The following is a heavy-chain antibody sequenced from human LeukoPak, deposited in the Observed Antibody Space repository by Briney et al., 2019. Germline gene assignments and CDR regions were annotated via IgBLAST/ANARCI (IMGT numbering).Heavy chain of an antibody. V-gene: IGHV4-39*07. Sequence: SETLSLTCTVSGGSISSSNYYWGWVRQPPGKALEWIGNIFYSGSTYYSPSLKSRVTISVDTSKNQFSLKLSSVTAADTAVYYCARIRGRFGRVPGTATDILTGYPDYWGQGTLVTVSS. CDR1: GGSISSSNYY. CDR2: IFYSGST. CDR3: ARIRGRFGRVPGTATDILTGYPDY. J-gene: IGHJ4*02. D-gene: IGHD3-9*01.